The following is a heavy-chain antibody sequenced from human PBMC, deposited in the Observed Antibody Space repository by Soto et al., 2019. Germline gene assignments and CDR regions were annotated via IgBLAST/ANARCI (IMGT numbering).Heavy chain of an antibody. J-gene: IGHJ4*02. CDR1: GFTFSSYA. CDR2: ISSNGGST. D-gene: IGHD2-2*01. V-gene: IGHV3-64D*06. CDR3: VKDFDCSSTSCYVNFDY. Sequence: EVQLVESGGGLVQPGGSLRLSCSASGFTFSSYAMHWVRQAPGKGLEYVSAISSNGGSTYYADSVKGRFTISRDNSKNMLYLQMSRLRAEDTAVYYCVKDFDCSSTSCYVNFDYWGQGTLVTVSS.